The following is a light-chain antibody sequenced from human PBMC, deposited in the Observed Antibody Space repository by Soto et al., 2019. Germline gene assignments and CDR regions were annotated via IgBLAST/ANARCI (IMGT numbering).Light chain of an antibody. Sequence: IVLTQSPGTLSLSPGERATLSCRASQSVSSSYLAWYQQKPGQAPRLLIYGASSRATGIPDRFSGSGSGTDLTLTISRLEPEDFAVYYCQQYGSSHTFGQGTRLEIK. CDR2: GAS. J-gene: IGKJ5*01. CDR3: QQYGSSHT. V-gene: IGKV3-20*01. CDR1: QSVSSSY.